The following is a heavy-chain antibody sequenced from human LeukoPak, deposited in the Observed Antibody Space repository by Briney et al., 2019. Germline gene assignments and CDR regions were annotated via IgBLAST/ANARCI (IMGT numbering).Heavy chain of an antibody. CDR3: ARPHSSAFAY. Sequence: SETLSLTCTVSGGSISSSSYYSGWLRHPPGKGLEWNGSIYYSGSTYYNPSLKSQATISVDTSKNQFSLKLSSVPAADTAVYYCARPHSSAFAYWGQGSLVTVSS. J-gene: IGHJ4*02. V-gene: IGHV4-39*01. CDR2: IYYSGST. CDR1: GGSISSSSYY. D-gene: IGHD6-19*01.